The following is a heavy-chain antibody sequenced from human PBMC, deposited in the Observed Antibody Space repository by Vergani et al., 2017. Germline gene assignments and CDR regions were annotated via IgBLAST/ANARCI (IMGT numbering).Heavy chain of an antibody. CDR2: IYHSEST. D-gene: IGHD6-19*01. CDR1: GYSISSGYY. V-gene: IGHV4-38-2*02. CDR3: ARDRNRLGSSGWYGD. Sequence: QVQLQESGPGLVKPSETLSLTCTVSGYSISSGYYWGWIRQPPGKGLEWIGRIYHSESTYYNPSLKSRVTISVDTSKIHFSLKLSSVTAADTTVYYCARDRNRLGSSGWYGDWGQGTLVTVSS. J-gene: IGHJ4*02.